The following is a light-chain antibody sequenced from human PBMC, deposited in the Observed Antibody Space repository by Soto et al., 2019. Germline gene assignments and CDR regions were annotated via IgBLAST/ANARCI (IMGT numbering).Light chain of an antibody. V-gene: IGKV1-5*01. CDR2: DAS. J-gene: IGKJ1*01. CDR3: QQFYNYPRT. Sequence: IQMSQSPSTLSASVGDRVTITCRASQSVSDWLAWYQQKPGKAPKLLIYDASTLQTGVPSRFSGSGSGTDFTLTISYLQSEDFGTYYCQQFYNYPRTFGQGTKVDIK. CDR1: QSVSDW.